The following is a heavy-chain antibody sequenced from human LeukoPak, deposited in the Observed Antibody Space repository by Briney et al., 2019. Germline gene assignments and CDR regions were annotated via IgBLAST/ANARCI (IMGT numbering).Heavy chain of an antibody. D-gene: IGHD2-2*01. Sequence: SVKVSCKASGGTFSSYAISWVRQAPGQGLEWMGGIIPIFGTANYAQKFQGRVTITADESTSTAYMELSSLRSEDTSVYYCARVRDQLLLFGSFDYWGQGTLVTVSS. V-gene: IGHV1-69*01. J-gene: IGHJ4*02. CDR2: IIPIFGTA. CDR3: ARVRDQLLLFGSFDY. CDR1: GGTFSSYA.